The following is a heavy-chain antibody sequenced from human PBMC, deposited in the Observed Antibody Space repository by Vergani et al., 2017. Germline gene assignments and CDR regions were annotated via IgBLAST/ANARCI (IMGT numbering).Heavy chain of an antibody. D-gene: IGHD4-23*01. J-gene: IGHJ4*02. V-gene: IGHV4-59*01. CDR1: GGSISSYY. CDR2: IYYSGST. CDR3: ARGFYGGNSCFDY. Sequence: QVQLQESGPGLVKPSETLSLTCTVSGGSISSYYWSWIRQPPGKALEWIGYIYYSGSTNYNPSLKSRVTISVDTSKNQFSLKLSSVTAADTAVYYCARGFYGGNSCFDYWGQGTLVTVSS.